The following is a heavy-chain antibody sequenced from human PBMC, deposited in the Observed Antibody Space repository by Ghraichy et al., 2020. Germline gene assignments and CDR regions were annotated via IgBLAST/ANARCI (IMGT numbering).Heavy chain of an antibody. J-gene: IGHJ4*02. CDR2: IKQDGSEK. D-gene: IGHD6-19*01. V-gene: IGHV3-7*03. Sequence: GGSLRLSCAASGFTFSSHWMTWVRQAPGKGLEWVANIKQDGSEKNYMDSVKGRFTISRDNAKKSLYLQMNSLRVEDTAVYFCTRHDNGWSEGAYWGQGTLVTVSS. CDR3: TRHDNGWSEGAY. CDR1: GFTFSSHW.